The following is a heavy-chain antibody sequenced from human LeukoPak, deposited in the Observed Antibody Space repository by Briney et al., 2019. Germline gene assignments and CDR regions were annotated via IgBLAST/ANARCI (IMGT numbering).Heavy chain of an antibody. CDR1: GFTVSSNY. D-gene: IGHD6-19*01. V-gene: IGHV3-53*05. CDR3: AKDLSYSSGCFDY. CDR2: IYSGGST. Sequence: PGGSLRLSCAASGFTVSSNYMSWVRQAPGKGLEWVSVIYSGGSTYYADSVKGRFTISRDNSKNTLYLQMNSLRAEDTAVYYCAKDLSYSSGCFDYWGQGTLVTVSS. J-gene: IGHJ4*02.